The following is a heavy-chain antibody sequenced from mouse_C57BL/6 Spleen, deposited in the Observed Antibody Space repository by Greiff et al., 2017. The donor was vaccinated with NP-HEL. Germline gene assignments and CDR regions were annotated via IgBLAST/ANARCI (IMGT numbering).Heavy chain of an antibody. CDR1: GYTFTDYY. D-gene: IGHD2-3*01. Sequence: VQLKQSGPVLVKPGASVKMSCKASGYTFTDYYMNWVKQSHGKSLEWIGVINPYNGGTSYNQKFKGKATLTVDKSSSTAYMELNSLTSEDSAVYYCARWLLPFDYWGQGTTLTVSS. CDR2: INPYNGGT. V-gene: IGHV1-19*01. CDR3: ARWLLPFDY. J-gene: IGHJ2*01.